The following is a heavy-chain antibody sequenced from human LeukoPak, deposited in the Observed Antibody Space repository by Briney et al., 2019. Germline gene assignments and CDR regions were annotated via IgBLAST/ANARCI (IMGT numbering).Heavy chain of an antibody. J-gene: IGHJ4*02. Sequence: PGGSLRLSCAASGFTFSNYGMHWVRQAPGKGLEWVAVISYDGNNKYYADSVKGRFTISRDNSKNTLFLQMNSLRADDTAVYYCARGDSSGYYLVWGQGTLVTVSS. CDR2: ISYDGNNK. D-gene: IGHD3-22*01. CDR1: GFTFSNYG. CDR3: ARGDSSGYYLV. V-gene: IGHV3-30*03.